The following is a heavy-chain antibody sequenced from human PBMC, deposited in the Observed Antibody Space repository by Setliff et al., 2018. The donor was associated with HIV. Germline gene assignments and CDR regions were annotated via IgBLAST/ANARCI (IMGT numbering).Heavy chain of an antibody. CDR3: AIRGSSGWYVGGYFDY. V-gene: IGHV4-34*01. D-gene: IGHD6-19*01. CDR2: INHSGST. Sequence: PSETLSLTCAVYGGSFSGYYWSWIRQPPGKGLEWIGEINHSGSTNYNPSLKSRVTISVDTSKNQFSLKLSSVPAADTAVYYCAIRGSSGWYVGGYFDYWGQGTLVT. CDR1: GGSFSGYY. J-gene: IGHJ4*02.